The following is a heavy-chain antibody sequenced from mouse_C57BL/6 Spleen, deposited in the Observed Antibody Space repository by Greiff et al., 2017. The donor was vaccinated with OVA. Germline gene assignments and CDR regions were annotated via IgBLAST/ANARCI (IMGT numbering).Heavy chain of an antibody. V-gene: IGHV1-58*01. Sequence: VQLKQSGAELVRPGSSVKMSCKTSGYTFTSYCINWVKQRPGQGLEWIGYIYLGNGYTEYNEKFKGKATLTSDTSSSTAYMQLSSLTSEDSAIYFGESLANWDQAWFAYWGKGTLVTVSA. J-gene: IGHJ3*01. D-gene: IGHD4-1*01. CDR1: GYTFTSYC. CDR2: IYLGNGYT. CDR3: ESLANWDQAWFAY.